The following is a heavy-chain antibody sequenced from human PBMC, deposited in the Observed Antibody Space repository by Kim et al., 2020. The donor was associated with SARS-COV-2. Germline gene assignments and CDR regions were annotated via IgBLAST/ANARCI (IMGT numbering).Heavy chain of an antibody. D-gene: IGHD3-10*01. Sequence: ASVKVSCKVSGYTLTELSMHWVRQAPGKGLEWMGGFDPEDGETIYAQKFQGRVTMTEDTSTDTTYMELSSLRSEDTAVYYCATQHPSITLIRGVIKPRDYYYYGMDVWGQGTTVSVSS. CDR3: ATQHPSITLIRGVIKPRDYYYYGMDV. CDR2: FDPEDGET. CDR1: GYTLTELS. V-gene: IGHV1-24*01. J-gene: IGHJ6*02.